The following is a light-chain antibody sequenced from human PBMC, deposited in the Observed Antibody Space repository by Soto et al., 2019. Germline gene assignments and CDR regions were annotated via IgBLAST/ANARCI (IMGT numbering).Light chain of an antibody. J-gene: IGKJ1*01. CDR1: QSVATN. CDR3: QQYDTWPK. CDR2: AAS. V-gene: IGKV3-15*01. Sequence: EIVLTQSPGTLSLSPGERATLSCRASQSVATNLAWYQQKPGRAPRLLIYAASTRATGIPARFSGSGSGTEFTLTINSLQSEDFAVYYCQQYDTWPKFGQGTKVDIK.